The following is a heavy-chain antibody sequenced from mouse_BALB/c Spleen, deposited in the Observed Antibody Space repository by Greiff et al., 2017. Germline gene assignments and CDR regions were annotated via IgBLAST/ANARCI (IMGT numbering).Heavy chain of an antibody. CDR2: IDPANGNT. CDR1: GFNIKDTF. D-gene: IGHD1-1*02. J-gene: IGHJ2*01. CDR3: AGGSSFDY. V-gene: IGHV14-3*02. Sequence: VQLQQSGAELVKPGASVKLSCTASGFNIKDTFMHWVKQRPEQVLEWIGRIDPANGNTKYDPKFQGKATITADTSSSTAYLKLSSLTSEDTSVYSCAGGSSFDYWGQGTTLTASA.